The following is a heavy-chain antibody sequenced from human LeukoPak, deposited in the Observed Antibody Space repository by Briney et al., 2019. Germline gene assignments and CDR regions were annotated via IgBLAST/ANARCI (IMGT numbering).Heavy chain of an antibody. CDR3: AKDPASDIAAAAGVRFDP. CDR1: GFTFSSYA. CDR2: ISGSGGST. Sequence: GGSLRLSCAAYGFTFSSYAMSWVRQAPGKGLEWVSAISGSGGSTYYADSVKGRFTISRDNSKNTLYLQKNSLRAEDTAVYYCAKDPASDIAAAAGVRFDPWGQGTLVTVSS. V-gene: IGHV3-23*01. D-gene: IGHD6-13*01. J-gene: IGHJ5*02.